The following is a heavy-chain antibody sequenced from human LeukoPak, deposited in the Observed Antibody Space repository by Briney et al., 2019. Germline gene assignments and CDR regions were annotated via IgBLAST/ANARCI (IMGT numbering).Heavy chain of an antibody. D-gene: IGHD3-3*01. J-gene: IGHJ3*01. Sequence: GGSLRLSCAASGFTFSSYAMSWVRQAPGKGLEWVSGISSTGGSTYYTDSVKGRFAISRDNSKNTVYLQMNGLRADDTAVYYCAKDRRFLEWKDAFDVWGQGTMVTVSS. CDR1: GFTFSSYA. CDR2: ISSTGGST. V-gene: IGHV3-23*01. CDR3: AKDRRFLEWKDAFDV.